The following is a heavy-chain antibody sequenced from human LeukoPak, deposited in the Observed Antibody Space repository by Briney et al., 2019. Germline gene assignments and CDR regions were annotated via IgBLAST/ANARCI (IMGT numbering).Heavy chain of an antibody. CDR2: VYFSGST. D-gene: IGHD5-24*01. V-gene: IGHV4-39*01. Sequence: AETLSLTCTVSGDSIRTTRYWGWIRQPPGQGLEWIGAVYFSGSTYYNPSLKSRVIISVDTSNNQFSLKLTSVTAADTAVYYCATQGYNNQTMDVWGQGTTVTVSS. J-gene: IGHJ6*02. CDR1: GDSIRTTRY. CDR3: ATQGYNNQTMDV.